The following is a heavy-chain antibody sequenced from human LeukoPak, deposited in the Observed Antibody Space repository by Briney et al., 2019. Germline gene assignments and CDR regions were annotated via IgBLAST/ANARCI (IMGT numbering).Heavy chain of an antibody. V-gene: IGHV3-74*01. CDR1: GFPFSSYW. J-gene: IGHJ3*02. Sequence: GGSLRPSCAASGFPFSSYWMHWVRQAPGNGLLWVSRIDSSGISTTYADSVKGRFTISRDNAKNTLYLQMNSLRAEDTAVYYCARGNYYDIWGQGTKVTVSS. CDR3: ARGNYYDI. D-gene: IGHD3-10*01. CDR2: IDSSGIST.